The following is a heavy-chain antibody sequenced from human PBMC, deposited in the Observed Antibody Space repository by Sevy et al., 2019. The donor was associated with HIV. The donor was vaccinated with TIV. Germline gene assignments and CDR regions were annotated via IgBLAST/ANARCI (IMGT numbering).Heavy chain of an antibody. J-gene: IGHJ6*02. CDR3: ARDRGYYYYGMDV. CDR1: ELSFNNHG. V-gene: IGHV3-33*01. Sequence: GGSLRLSCAASELSFNNHGMHWVRQAPGKGLEWVALLWYDGTNKRYADSVKGRFTISRDNSKNTLYLQMNSLRAEDTGVYYCARDRGYYYYGMDVWGQGTTVTVSS. CDR2: LWYDGTNK.